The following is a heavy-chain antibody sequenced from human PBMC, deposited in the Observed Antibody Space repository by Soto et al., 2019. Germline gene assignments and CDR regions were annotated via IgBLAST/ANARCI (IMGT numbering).Heavy chain of an antibody. CDR3: SRFIMVGGWLAPNYYHGMDV. J-gene: IGHJ6*04. D-gene: IGHD6-19*01. V-gene: IGHV1-18*01. Sequence: QVQLVQSGAEVKKPGASVTVSCKTSGYTFRNYGINWVRQAPGQGREWMGWISGYNGNTNYAPTVQGRVTMTTDTATGTVDMELRSLKSDATAIYYCSRFIMVGGWLAPNYYHGMDVWGKGTTVTLS. CDR2: ISGYNGNT. CDR1: GYTFRNYG.